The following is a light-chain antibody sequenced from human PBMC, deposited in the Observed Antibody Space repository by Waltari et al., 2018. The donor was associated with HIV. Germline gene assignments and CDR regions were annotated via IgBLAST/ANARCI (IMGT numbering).Light chain of an antibody. Sequence: DVVMTQSPLSLPVTLGQPASISCRSSHTLGYSDGNTYLTWFHQRPGQSPRRLIYQVSIRDSGVPDRFSGGGSGTDFTLRINRVEAEDVGLYFCMQGAHWPYTFGQGTKLEI. V-gene: IGKV2-30*01. J-gene: IGKJ2*01. CDR3: MQGAHWPYT. CDR1: HTLGYSDGNTY. CDR2: QVS.